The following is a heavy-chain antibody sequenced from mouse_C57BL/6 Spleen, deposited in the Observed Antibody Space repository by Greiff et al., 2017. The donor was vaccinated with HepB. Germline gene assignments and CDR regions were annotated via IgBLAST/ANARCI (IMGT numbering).Heavy chain of an antibody. Sequence: EVKLMESGGGLVQPKGSLKLSCAASGFSFNTYAMNWVRQAPGKGLEWVARIRSKSNNYATYYADSVKDRFTISRDDSESMLYLQMNNLKTEDTAMYYCVRRWPYFDYWGQGTTLTVSS. CDR3: VRRWPYFDY. CDR1: GFSFNTYA. CDR2: IRSKSNNYAT. V-gene: IGHV10-1*01. J-gene: IGHJ2*01.